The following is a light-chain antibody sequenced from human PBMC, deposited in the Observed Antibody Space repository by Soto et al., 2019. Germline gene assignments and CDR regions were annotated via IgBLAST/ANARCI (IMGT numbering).Light chain of an antibody. Sequence: EVVLTQSPAALSLSPGEGATLSCRASQSIGNYLAWYQQKPGQAPRLLIYATSNRATGIPARFSGSGSGTDFTLTTSSLEPEDFAVYYCQQRSSWPFTFGPGTKVDIK. V-gene: IGKV3-11*01. J-gene: IGKJ3*01. CDR1: QSIGNY. CDR3: QQRSSWPFT. CDR2: ATS.